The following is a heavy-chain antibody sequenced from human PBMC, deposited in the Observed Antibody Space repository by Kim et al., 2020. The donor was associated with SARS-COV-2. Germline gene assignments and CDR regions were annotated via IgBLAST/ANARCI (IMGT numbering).Heavy chain of an antibody. Sequence: NRTNNNAAPVKGQFTISRDNAKTSLYLQMNSLRDEDTAVYYCARQKIYDYWGQGTLVTVSS. V-gene: IGHV3-48*02. CDR3: ARQKIYDY. CDR2: NRTN. J-gene: IGHJ4*02. D-gene: IGHD3-3*01.